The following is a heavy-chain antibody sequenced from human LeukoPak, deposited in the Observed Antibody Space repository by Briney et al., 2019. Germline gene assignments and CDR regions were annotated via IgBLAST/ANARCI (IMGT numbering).Heavy chain of an antibody. J-gene: IGHJ4*02. V-gene: IGHV4-34*01. CDR3: TRMTTGYDY. CDR1: GVSFDDYY. Sequence: SETLSLTCAVSGVSFDDYYWAWVRQTPGKGLEWIGEINHSGYTNDSPSLKSRVTLSIDTSRKQFSLNLRSVTVADAGFYYCTRMTTGYDYWGQGTLVTVSS. D-gene: IGHD4-17*01. CDR2: INHSGYT.